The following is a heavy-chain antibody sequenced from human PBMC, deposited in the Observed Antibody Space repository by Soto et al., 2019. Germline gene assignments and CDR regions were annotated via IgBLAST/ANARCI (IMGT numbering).Heavy chain of an antibody. V-gene: IGHV3-30*18. CDR2: ISYDGSNK. Sequence: GGYLRLSCAASGFTFSSYGMHWVRQAPGKGLEWVAVISYDGSNKYYADAVKGRFTISRANSKNSLYLQMNSLRAEDAAVYYSAKGSLRCFVQHDAFDIWGQGTMVTVS. CDR1: GFTFSSYG. CDR3: AKGSLRCFVQHDAFDI. D-gene: IGHD3-9*01. J-gene: IGHJ3*02.